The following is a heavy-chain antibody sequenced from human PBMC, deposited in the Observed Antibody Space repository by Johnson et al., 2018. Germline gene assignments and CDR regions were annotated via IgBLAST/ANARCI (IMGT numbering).Heavy chain of an antibody. J-gene: IGHJ3*02. V-gene: IGHV3-23*01. CDR2: ISDGGGNT. Sequence: VQLQESGGGLVQPGGSLRLSCDASGFTFSTYAMSWVRQAPGKGLEWVSTISDGGGNTYYADSVKGRFTISRDNSKNTLYLQMNSLRAEDTAVYYCATLSVLRYFDWLLGGAFDIWGQGTMVTVSS. D-gene: IGHD3-9*01. CDR3: ATLSVLRYFDWLLGGAFDI. CDR1: GFTFSTYA.